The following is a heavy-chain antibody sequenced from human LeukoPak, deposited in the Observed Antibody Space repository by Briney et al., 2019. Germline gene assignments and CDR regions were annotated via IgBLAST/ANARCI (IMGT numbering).Heavy chain of an antibody. D-gene: IGHD3-3*01. CDR2: VRSDGGIK. CDR3: AKLKRKNDFWSGYNDFDY. V-gene: IGHV3-30*02. Sequence: PGGSLRLSCAASGFTFSNYGMHWVRQAPGKGLEWVAFVRSDGGIKYYADSVKGRFTISRDNSKNTLYLQMNSLRAEDTAVYYCAKLKRKNDFWSGYNDFDYWGQGTLVTVSS. J-gene: IGHJ4*02. CDR1: GFTFSNYG.